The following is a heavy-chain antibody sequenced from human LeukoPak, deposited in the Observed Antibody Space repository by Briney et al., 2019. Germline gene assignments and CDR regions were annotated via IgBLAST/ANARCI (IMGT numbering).Heavy chain of an antibody. CDR2: ISSSSSYI. CDR3: ERDRDFWSGYDRVDGWEV. J-gene: IGHJ6*04. CDR1: GFTFSSYS. V-gene: IGHV3-21*01. Sequence: PGGSLRLSCVASGFTFSSYSMKWVRQAPGKGLEWVSSISSSSSYIDYADSVKGRFTISRDNAKNSLYLQRRSLRAGDRGVFFCERDRDFWSGYDRVDGWEVWGKGTTVTVS. D-gene: IGHD3-3*01.